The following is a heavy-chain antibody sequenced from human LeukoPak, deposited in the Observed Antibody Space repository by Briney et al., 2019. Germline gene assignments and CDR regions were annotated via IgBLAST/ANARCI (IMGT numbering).Heavy chain of an antibody. V-gene: IGHV4-39*07. CDR3: ARDRNSGRYGSDY. Sequence: SETLSPTCTVSGGSISSSTYYWGWIRQPPGKGLEWIGSIYYTGSTYYNPSLKSRVTLSVDTSKNQFSLKMNSVTAADTAVYYCARDRNSGRYGSDYWGQGTLVTVSS. D-gene: IGHD6-19*01. J-gene: IGHJ4*02. CDR2: IYYTGST. CDR1: GGSISSSTYY.